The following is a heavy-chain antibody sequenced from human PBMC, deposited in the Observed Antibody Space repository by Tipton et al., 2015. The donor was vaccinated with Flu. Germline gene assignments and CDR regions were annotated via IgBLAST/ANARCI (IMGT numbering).Heavy chain of an antibody. Sequence: SLRLSCAASGFSFSSYAMGWVRQSPGKGLEWVSAISRSGDKTHYADSVKGRFTISRDNSKNTLYLQMSSLRAEDTAIYYCAKDLHGDYADYFDQWGQGTLVTVSS. CDR2: ISRSGDKT. V-gene: IGHV3-23*01. CDR1: GFSFSSYA. CDR3: AKDLHGDYADYFDQ. D-gene: IGHD4-17*01. J-gene: IGHJ4*02.